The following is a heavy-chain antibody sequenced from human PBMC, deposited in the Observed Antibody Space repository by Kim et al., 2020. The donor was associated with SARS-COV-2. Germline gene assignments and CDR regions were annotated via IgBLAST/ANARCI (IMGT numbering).Heavy chain of an antibody. V-gene: IGHV1-46*01. CDR3: SRGALWAWDYFYYHGLDV. CDR2: INPGDGTT. Sequence: ASVKVSCKASGYIFTNYYMHWVRQAPGQGLEWMGMINPGDGTTSYAQKFQGRVTMTRDTSTRTVYMELSSLRSEDTAVYFSSRGALWAWDYFYYHGLDVWGRGTTVTVSS. J-gene: IGHJ6*02. D-gene: IGHD2-21*01. CDR1: GYIFTNYY.